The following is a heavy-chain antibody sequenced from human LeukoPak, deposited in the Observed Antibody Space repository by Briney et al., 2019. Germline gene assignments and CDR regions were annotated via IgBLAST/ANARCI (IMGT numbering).Heavy chain of an antibody. CDR3: AGEHRGGYRFDY. J-gene: IGHJ4*02. D-gene: IGHD3-22*01. Sequence: SETLSLTCTVSDGSINTYDWSWIRQPPGKGREWIGYIYYSGSTIYNPSLKSRVTISLDTSRNQFSLKLNSATAADTAVYYCAGEHRGGYRFDYWGQGTLVTVSS. V-gene: IGHV4-59*01. CDR2: IYYSGST. CDR1: DGSINTYD.